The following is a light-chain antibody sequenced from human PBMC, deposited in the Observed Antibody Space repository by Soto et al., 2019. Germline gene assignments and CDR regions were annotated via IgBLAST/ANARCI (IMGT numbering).Light chain of an antibody. V-gene: IGKV3-20*01. Sequence: EMVLTQSPGSLALFPPYRRALXSRASQSVSSTYLAWYQQKPGQAPRLLIYGASSRATGIPDRFSGSGSGTDFILTISRLEPEDFAMYYCQQYGSSWTFGQGTKVDNK. J-gene: IGKJ1*01. CDR1: QSVSSTY. CDR2: GAS. CDR3: QQYGSSWT.